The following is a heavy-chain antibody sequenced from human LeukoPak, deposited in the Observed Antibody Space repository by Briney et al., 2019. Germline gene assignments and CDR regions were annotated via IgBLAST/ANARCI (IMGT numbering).Heavy chain of an antibody. D-gene: IGHD1-7*01. V-gene: IGHV4-59*01. CDR2: IYYSGST. CDR1: GGSISSYY. CDR3: ARDDWHYGSSMDV. Sequence: PSETLSLTCTVSGGSISSYYGSWIRQPPGEGVEWIGYIYYSGSTHYNPSLKSRVTISVDTSKNQFSLKLSSVTAEDPAVYYCARDDWHYGSSMDVWGQGTTVTVSS. J-gene: IGHJ6*02.